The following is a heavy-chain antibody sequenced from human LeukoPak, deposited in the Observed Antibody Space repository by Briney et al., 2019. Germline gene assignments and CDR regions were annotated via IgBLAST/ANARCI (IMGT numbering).Heavy chain of an antibody. Sequence: SETLSLTCTVSGGSISGYYWSWIRQPPGKGLEWIGYIYYSGSTNYNPSLKSRVTISVDTSKNQFSLKLSSVTAADTAVYYCARHVHSSSWSIFDYWGQGTLVTVSS. CDR1: GGSISGYY. V-gene: IGHV4-59*08. J-gene: IGHJ4*02. D-gene: IGHD6-13*01. CDR3: ARHVHSSSWSIFDY. CDR2: IYYSGST.